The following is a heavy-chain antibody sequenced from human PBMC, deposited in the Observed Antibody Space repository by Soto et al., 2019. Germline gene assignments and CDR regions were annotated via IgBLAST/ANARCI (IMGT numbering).Heavy chain of an antibody. D-gene: IGHD3-22*01. CDR1: GGSFSGYY. Sequence: NPSETLSLTGAVYGGSFSGYYWSWIRQPPGKGLEWIGEINHRGSTNYNPSLERRVTISVDTYKDQFSLKLSSVTAADTAVYYCARGRPRMIPRAQKRYFKTHYGMDVWGQGTTVTVSS. CDR3: ARGRPRMIPRAQKRYFKTHYGMDV. CDR2: INHRGST. V-gene: IGHV4-34*01. J-gene: IGHJ6*02.